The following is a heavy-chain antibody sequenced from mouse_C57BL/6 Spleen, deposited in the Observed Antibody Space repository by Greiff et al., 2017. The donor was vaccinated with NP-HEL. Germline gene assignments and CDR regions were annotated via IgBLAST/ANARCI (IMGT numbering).Heavy chain of an antibody. Sequence: EVKLMESGPGLVKPSQSLSLTCSVTGYSITSGYYWNWIRQFPGNKLEWMGYISYDGSNNYNPSLKNRISITRDTSKNQFFLKLNSVTTEDTATYYCARGGLRQDWYFDVWGTGTTVTVSS. D-gene: IGHD2-4*01. CDR1: GYSITSGYY. CDR3: ARGGLRQDWYFDV. CDR2: ISYDGSN. V-gene: IGHV3-6*01. J-gene: IGHJ1*03.